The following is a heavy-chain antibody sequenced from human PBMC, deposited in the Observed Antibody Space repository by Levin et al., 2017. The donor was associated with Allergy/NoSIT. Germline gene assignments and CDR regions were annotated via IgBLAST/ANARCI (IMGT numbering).Heavy chain of an antibody. D-gene: IGHD6-13*01. CDR2: ISSSSDTM. V-gene: IGHV3-48*04. CDR1: GFTFSRYS. Sequence: GGSLRLSCTASGFTFSRYSMNWVRQAPGKGLEWISYISSSSDTMYYADSVKGRFTISRDNAKNSLFLQMNSLRAEDTAVYYCARETGIGVAAAKPYSWFDAWGQGTLVTVSS. J-gene: IGHJ5*02. CDR3: ARETGIGVAAAKPYSWFDA.